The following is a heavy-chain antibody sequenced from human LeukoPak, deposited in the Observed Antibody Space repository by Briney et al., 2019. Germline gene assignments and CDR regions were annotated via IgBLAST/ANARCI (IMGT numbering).Heavy chain of an antibody. D-gene: IGHD3-10*01. CDR1: GGSISSYY. CDR3: AQARFSFPYYYMDV. V-gene: IGHV4-59*01. CDR2: IYYSGST. Sequence: SETLSLTCTVSGGSISSYYWSWIRQPPGKGLEWIGYIYYSGSTNYNPSLKGRVTISVDTSKNQFSLKLSSVTAADTAVYYCAQARFSFPYYYMDVWGKGTTVTISS. J-gene: IGHJ6*03.